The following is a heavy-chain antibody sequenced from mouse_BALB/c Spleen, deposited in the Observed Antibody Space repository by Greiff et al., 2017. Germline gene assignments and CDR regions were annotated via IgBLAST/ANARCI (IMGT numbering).Heavy chain of an antibody. V-gene: IGHV14-4*02. Sequence: EVKLQQSGAELVRSGASVKLSCTASGFNIKDYYMHWVKQRPEQGLEWIGWIDPENGDTEYAPKFQGKATMTADTSSNTAYLQLSSLTSEDTAVYYCSYYYGSTDYWGQGTTLTVSS. CDR1: GFNIKDYY. D-gene: IGHD1-1*01. J-gene: IGHJ2*01. CDR3: SYYYGSTDY. CDR2: IDPENGDT.